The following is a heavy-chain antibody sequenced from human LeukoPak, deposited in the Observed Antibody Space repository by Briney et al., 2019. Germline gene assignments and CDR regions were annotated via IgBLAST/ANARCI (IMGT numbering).Heavy chain of an antibody. Sequence: KPSETPSLTCTVSGGSISSYYWSWIRQPPGQGLQWIGYIYYSGSTNYNPSLKSRVTISVDTSKNQFSLKLSSVTAADAAVYYCARVDSSGWYPQIDYWGQGTLVTVSS. CDR3: ARVDSSGWYPQIDY. D-gene: IGHD6-19*01. CDR2: IYYSGST. CDR1: GGSISSYY. J-gene: IGHJ4*02. V-gene: IGHV4-59*01.